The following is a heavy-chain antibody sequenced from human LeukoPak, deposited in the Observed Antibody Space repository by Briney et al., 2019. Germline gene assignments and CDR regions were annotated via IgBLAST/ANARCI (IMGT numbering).Heavy chain of an antibody. Sequence: GGSLRLSCAASGFTFSSYWMHWVRHAPGKGLVWVSRINHDGSSTGYADSVKGRFTISRDNAKSTLYLHMNSLRAEDTAVYYCAREGVPGALDYWGQGTLVTVSS. V-gene: IGHV3-74*01. CDR2: INHDGSST. D-gene: IGHD6-19*01. CDR1: GFTFSSYW. J-gene: IGHJ4*02. CDR3: AREGVPGALDY.